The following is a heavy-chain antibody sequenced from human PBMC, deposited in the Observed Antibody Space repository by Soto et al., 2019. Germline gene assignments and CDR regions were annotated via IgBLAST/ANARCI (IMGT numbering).Heavy chain of an antibody. CDR3: ANRAGSGYGGYYFDY. Sequence: QLQLQESGPGLVKPSETLSLTCTVSGGSISSSSYYWGWIRQPPGKGLEWIGSIYYSGSTYYNPSLKSRVTISVDTSKNQFSLKLSSVTAADTAVYYCANRAGSGYGGYYFDYWGQGTLVTVSS. CDR1: GGSISSSSYY. D-gene: IGHD5-12*01. J-gene: IGHJ4*02. CDR2: IYYSGST. V-gene: IGHV4-39*01.